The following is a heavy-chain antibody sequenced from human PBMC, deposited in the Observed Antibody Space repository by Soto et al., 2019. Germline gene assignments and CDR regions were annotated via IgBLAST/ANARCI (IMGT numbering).Heavy chain of an antibody. Sequence: LQESRPRLVEPSGTLSLTCAVSGVSITRSYWWTWVRQPPGKGLEWIGEIYPTGSTNYNPSLKSRVSISVDVSKDSFSLYLASVTAADTAVYFCARGDVVTMGGRGNCFDVWGQGTKVSVSS. D-gene: IGHD3-10*01. CDR2: IYPTGST. V-gene: IGHV4-4*02. CDR1: GVSITRSYW. CDR3: ARGDVVTMGGRGNCFDV. J-gene: IGHJ3*01.